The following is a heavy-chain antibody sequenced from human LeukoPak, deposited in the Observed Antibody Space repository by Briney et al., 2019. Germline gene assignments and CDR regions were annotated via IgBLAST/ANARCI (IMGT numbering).Heavy chain of an antibody. Sequence: SETLSLTCTDPGGSLNSSSYYWRWIRQPPGKGLEWIGSIYYSGRTYYNPSLKSRVTIFVDTSKNRFSLKLNSVTAVSTSVYYCASSQATAMVSDYWGQGTLVTVSS. CDR1: GGSLNSSSYY. D-gene: IGHD2-2*01. V-gene: IGHV4-39*01. J-gene: IGHJ4*02. CDR2: IYYSGRT. CDR3: ASSQATAMVSDY.